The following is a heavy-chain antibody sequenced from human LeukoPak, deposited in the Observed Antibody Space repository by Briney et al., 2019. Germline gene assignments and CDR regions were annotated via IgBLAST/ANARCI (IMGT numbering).Heavy chain of an antibody. CDR3: ARDQDSLVRGVIGY. V-gene: IGHV1-18*01. J-gene: IGHJ4*02. CDR1: GYTFTSYG. CDR2: IGPYNGNT. D-gene: IGHD3-10*01. Sequence: EASVKLSCKASGYTFTSYGISWVRQAPGQGLEWMVWIGPYNGNTNYAQNHQGRITMTTDTSPSTAYKELGILGSDDTAVYSCARDQDSLVRGVIGYWGQRALVTASS.